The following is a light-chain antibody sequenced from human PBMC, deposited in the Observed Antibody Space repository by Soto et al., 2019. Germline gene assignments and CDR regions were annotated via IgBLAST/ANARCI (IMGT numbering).Light chain of an antibody. CDR2: YDS. CDR3: QVWDSSSDHHV. Sequence: SYKLTQPPSVSVAPGKTARITCGGNNIGSKSVHWYQQKPGQAPVLVIYYDSDRPSGIPERFSGSNSGNTATLTISRVEAGDEADYYCQVWDSSSDHHVFGTGTKVTVL. V-gene: IGLV3-21*04. J-gene: IGLJ1*01. CDR1: NIGSKS.